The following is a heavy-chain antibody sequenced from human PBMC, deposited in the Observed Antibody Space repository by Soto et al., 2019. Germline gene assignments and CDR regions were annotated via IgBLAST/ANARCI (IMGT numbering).Heavy chain of an antibody. V-gene: IGHV4-31*03. J-gene: IGHJ5*02. CDR1: GGSISSGGYY. D-gene: IGHD4-17*01. Sequence: QVQLQESGPGLVKPSQTLSLTCTVSGGSISSGGYYWSWIRQHPGKGLEWIGYIYYSGSTYYNPSLKSRVTISVDTSKNQFSLKLSAVTAADTVVYYCARDIDLATVTTVSWFAPWGQGTLVTVSS. CDR2: IYYSGST. CDR3: ARDIDLATVTTVSWFAP.